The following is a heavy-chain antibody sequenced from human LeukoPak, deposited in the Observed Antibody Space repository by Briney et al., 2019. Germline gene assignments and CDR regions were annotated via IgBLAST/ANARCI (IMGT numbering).Heavy chain of an antibody. Sequence: GGSLRLSCAASGFTLSDYHMNWVRQAPGKGLERLSSITTISHYIYYAGAVRGRFSISRDNAENSLYLQMNSLRGEDTAVYYCARSGGPGTYHQLRYNWFDPWGQGTLVTVSS. V-gene: IGHV3-21*01. J-gene: IGHJ5*02. D-gene: IGHD3-10*01. CDR3: ARSGGPGTYHQLRYNWFDP. CDR2: ITTISHYI. CDR1: GFTLSDYH.